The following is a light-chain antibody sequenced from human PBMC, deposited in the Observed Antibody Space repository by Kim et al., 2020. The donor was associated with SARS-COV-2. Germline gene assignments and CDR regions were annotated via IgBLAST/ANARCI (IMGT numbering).Light chain of an antibody. CDR3: QQYGSSPLT. V-gene: IGKV3-20*01. CDR1: QSVSSSY. J-gene: IGKJ4*01. Sequence: SPGERATHSGRASQSVSSSYLAWYQQKPGQAPRLLIYGASSRATGIPDRFSGSGSGTDFTLTISRLEPEDFAVYYCQQYGSSPLTFGGGTKVDIK. CDR2: GAS.